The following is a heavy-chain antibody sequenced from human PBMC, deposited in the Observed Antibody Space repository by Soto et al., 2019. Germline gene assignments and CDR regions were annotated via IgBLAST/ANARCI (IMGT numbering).Heavy chain of an antibody. J-gene: IGHJ4*02. D-gene: IGHD2-15*01. Sequence: SETLSLTCTVSGGSISSYYWSWIRQPPGKGLEWIGYIYYSGSTNYNPSLKSRVTISVDTSKNQFSLKLSSVTAADTAVYYCARAADLYCSGGSCYTFDYWGQGTLVTVSS. CDR3: ARAADLYCSGGSCYTFDY. CDR2: IYYSGST. V-gene: IGHV4-59*01. CDR1: GGSISSYY.